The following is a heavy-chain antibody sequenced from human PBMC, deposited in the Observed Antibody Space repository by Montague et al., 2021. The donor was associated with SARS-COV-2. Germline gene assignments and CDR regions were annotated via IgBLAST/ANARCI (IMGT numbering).Heavy chain of an antibody. CDR3: ARFWSGYVDK. J-gene: IGHJ4*02. CDR1: GGSIRSYY. V-gene: IGHV4-59*01. Sequence: SETLSLTCSFSGGSIRSYYWSWIRLPPGKPLEWLGYIYYTGETTHNPPLKSRVTISVGTSRSQFSLRLTSVTAADTAVYFCARFWSGYVDKWSQGTLVTVST. D-gene: IGHD3-3*01. CDR2: IYYTGET.